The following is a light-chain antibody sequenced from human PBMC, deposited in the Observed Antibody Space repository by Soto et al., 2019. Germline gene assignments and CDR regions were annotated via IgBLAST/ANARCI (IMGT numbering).Light chain of an antibody. J-gene: IGKJ4*01. CDR2: DAS. V-gene: IGKV1-5*01. Sequence: DIQMTQSPSTLSASVGDRVTITCRASQSIKNWLAWYQQKPGTAPKFLIYDASTLESGVPSRFSGSGSGTEFTITISSMQADDFATYFCQQYDDYPLTFGGGTKVELK. CDR1: QSIKNW. CDR3: QQYDDYPLT.